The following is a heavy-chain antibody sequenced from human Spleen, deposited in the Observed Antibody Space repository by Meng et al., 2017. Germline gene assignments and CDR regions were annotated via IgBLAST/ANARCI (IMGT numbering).Heavy chain of an antibody. CDR2: INHSGST. D-gene: IGHD3-22*01. CDR3: ARGLRYYYDSSGPYYFDY. J-gene: IGHJ4*02. Sequence: ESLKISCAVYGGSFSGYYWSWIRQPPGKGLEWIGEINHSGSTNYNPSLKSRVTISVDTSKNQFSLKLSSVTAADTAVYYCARGLRYYYDSSGPYYFDYWGQGTLVTVSS. V-gene: IGHV4-34*01. CDR1: GGSFSGYY.